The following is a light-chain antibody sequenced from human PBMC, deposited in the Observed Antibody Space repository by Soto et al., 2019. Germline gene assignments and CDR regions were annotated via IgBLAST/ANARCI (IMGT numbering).Light chain of an antibody. CDR1: ISNIGNNY. V-gene: IGLV1-47*01. J-gene: IGLJ1*01. CDR2: RND. CDR3: AAWDDTGRSYV. Sequence: QSVLTQPSSVSGTPGQGVTISCSGSISNIGNNYVYWFQQLPGTAPKVLTNRNDQRPSGVPDRFSGSKSGTSASLAISGLRSEDEPDYYCAAWDDTGRSYVCGTGTKVTLL.